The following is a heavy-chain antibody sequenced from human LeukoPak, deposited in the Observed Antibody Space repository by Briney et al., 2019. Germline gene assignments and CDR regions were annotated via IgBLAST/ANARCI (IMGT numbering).Heavy chain of an antibody. J-gene: IGHJ6*02. CDR3: TRGHYGMDV. Sequence: GGSLRLSCTGSGFEFQNHWMTWVRQAPGKGLEWVASMKPDGSDKAHADSVKGRFTISRDNVKNSVHLQMSSLRGGDTAVYYCTRGHYGMDVWGQGTTVTVS. CDR2: MKPDGSDK. V-gene: IGHV3-7*01. CDR1: GFEFQNHW.